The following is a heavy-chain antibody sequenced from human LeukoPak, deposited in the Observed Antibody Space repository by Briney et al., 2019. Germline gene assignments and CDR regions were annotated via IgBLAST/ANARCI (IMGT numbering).Heavy chain of an antibody. CDR3: AKEGVRYSSGWYYFDY. CDR1: GVIFSSYV. CDR2: IKYDGSEK. V-gene: IGHV3-7*03. Sequence: GGSLRLSCAASGVIFSSYVMSWVRQAPGKGLEWVANIKYDGSEKYYVDSVKGRFTISRDKAKNSLYLQMNSLRAEDTAVYYCAKEGVRYSSGWYYFDYWGQGTLVTVSS. J-gene: IGHJ4*02. D-gene: IGHD6-19*01.